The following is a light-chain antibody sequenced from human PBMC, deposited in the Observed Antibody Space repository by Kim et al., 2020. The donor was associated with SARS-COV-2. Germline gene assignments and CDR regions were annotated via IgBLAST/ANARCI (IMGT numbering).Light chain of an antibody. J-gene: IGKJ1*01. Sequence: DIQMTQSPSSLSPSVGDRVTITCRASQTVSKNLHWYQHKPGKAPKLLIYSISNLQSGVPSRFGGSGSGTEFTLTISSVQAEDSATYYCQQSYRNVRTFGQGTKVDIK. V-gene: IGKV1-39*01. CDR3: QQSYRNVRT. CDR1: QTVSKN. CDR2: SIS.